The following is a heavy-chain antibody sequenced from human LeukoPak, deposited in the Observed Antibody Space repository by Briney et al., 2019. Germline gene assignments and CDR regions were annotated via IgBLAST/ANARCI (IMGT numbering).Heavy chain of an antibody. Sequence: SETLSLTCTVSSGSISSNSYYWGWIRQPPGKGLEWIGSVYYSGSTNYNPSLKSRVTISVDTSKNQFSLKLSSVTAADTAVYYCARAYYDFWSGYLDYWGQGTLVTVST. D-gene: IGHD3-3*01. CDR2: VYYSGST. CDR1: SGSISSNSYY. V-gene: IGHV4-39*07. CDR3: ARAYYDFWSGYLDY. J-gene: IGHJ4*02.